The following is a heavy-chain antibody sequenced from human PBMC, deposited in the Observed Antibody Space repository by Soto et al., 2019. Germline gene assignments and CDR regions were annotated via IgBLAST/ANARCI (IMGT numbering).Heavy chain of an antibody. Sequence: GGSLRLSCAASGFTSTNYVMNWVRQAPGKGLERVSSISGSGTTTFYADSVKGRFIISRDNSKNTLYLQMNSLRAEDTALYYCARDRVQSYLSLSYYYYGMDVWGQGTTVTVSS. J-gene: IGHJ6*02. CDR3: ARDRVQSYLSLSYYYYGMDV. CDR1: GFTSTNYV. D-gene: IGHD1-26*01. V-gene: IGHV3-23*01. CDR2: ISGSGTTT.